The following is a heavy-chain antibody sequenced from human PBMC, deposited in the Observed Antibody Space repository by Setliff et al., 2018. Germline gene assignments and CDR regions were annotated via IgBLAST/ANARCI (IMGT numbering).Heavy chain of an antibody. CDR2: IYTSGTT. D-gene: IGHD3-10*01. J-gene: IGHJ6*03. Sequence: SETLSLTCTVSGGSLSADYYWSWIRQPAGKGLEWIGHIYTSGTTKYNPSLKSRVTISVDASKNQFFLKLTSVTAADTAVYYCARSNMGNYYDSGRYYYYYYMDVWGKGTTVTVSS. CDR3: ARSNMGNYYDSGRYYYYYYMDV. V-gene: IGHV4-61*09. CDR1: GGSLSADYY.